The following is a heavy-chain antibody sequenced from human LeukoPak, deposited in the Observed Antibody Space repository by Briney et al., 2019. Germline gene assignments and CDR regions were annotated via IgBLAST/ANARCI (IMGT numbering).Heavy chain of an antibody. CDR3: SRGCTSTSCPRDI. J-gene: IGHJ3*02. Sequence: GGSLRLSCAASGFTFNIYSMNWVRQAPRKGLEWVSAITGSGDTTYYAESVKGRFTTSRYNSKNTLSLQVNSLRADDTAVYYCSRGCTSTSCPRDIWGQGTMVTVSS. CDR2: ITGSGDTT. D-gene: IGHD2-2*01. V-gene: IGHV3-23*01. CDR1: GFTFNIYS.